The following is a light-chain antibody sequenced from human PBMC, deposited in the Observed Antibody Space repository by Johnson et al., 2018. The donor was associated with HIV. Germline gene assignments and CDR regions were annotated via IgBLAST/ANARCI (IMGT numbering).Light chain of an antibody. Sequence: SVLTQPPSVSAAPGQKVTISCSGSSSNIGNNYVSWYQQLPGTAPKLLIYDTNKRPSGIPDRFSGSKSGTSATLGITGLQTGDEADYYCGTWDSSLSAYVFGTGTKVTVL. CDR3: GTWDSSLSAYV. J-gene: IGLJ1*01. CDR2: DTN. CDR1: SSNIGNNY. V-gene: IGLV1-51*01.